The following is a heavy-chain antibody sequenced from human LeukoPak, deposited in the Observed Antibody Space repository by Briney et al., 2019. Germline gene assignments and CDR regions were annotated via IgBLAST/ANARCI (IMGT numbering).Heavy chain of an antibody. CDR1: GFTFSSYE. D-gene: IGHD2-15*01. CDR3: ARFTRRFLLVVDSFDY. J-gene: IGHJ4*02. Sequence: PGGSLRLSCAASGFTFSSYEMNWVRQAPGKGLEWVSYISSRGSTIYYADSVKGRFTISRDNAKNSLCLQMNSLRAEDTAVYYCARFTRRFLLVVDSFDYWGQGTLVTVSS. V-gene: IGHV3-48*03. CDR2: ISSRGSTI.